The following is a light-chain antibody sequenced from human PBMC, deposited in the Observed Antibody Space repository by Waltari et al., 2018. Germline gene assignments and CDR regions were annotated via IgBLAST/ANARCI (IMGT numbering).Light chain of an antibody. Sequence: DPQMTQSRSSLSPSVRHRVTITCRASQSISSHLKWYQQNPEYAPKLLIYAASSLHSGVPSRVSGSGSGTDCSLTISHLKPQSFASDYWQQSCGGWTFGQESKVET. CDR1: QSISSH. V-gene: IGKV1-39*01. CDR2: AAS. CDR3: QQSCGGWT. J-gene: IGKJ1*01.